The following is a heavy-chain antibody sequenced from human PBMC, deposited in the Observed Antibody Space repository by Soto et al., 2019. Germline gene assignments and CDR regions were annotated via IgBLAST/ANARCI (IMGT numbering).Heavy chain of an antibody. CDR2: IGASGGSS. J-gene: IGHJ4*02. D-gene: IGHD2-21*02. V-gene: IGHV3-23*01. CDR3: AKDLNGVATEDY. Sequence: EVQLLESGGGLVQPGGSLRLSCAASGFTFRNYAMCWVRQAPGKGLEWVSSIGASGGSSYYADSVKGRFTISRDNYGNTLYLQMNSLRAEDTAIYYCAKDLNGVATEDYWSQGTLVTVSS. CDR1: GFTFRNYA.